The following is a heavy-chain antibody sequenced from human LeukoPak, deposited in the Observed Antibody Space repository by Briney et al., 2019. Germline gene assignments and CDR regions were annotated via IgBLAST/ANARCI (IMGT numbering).Heavy chain of an antibody. CDR2: ISYDGNNK. CDR1: GFTFSSYA. Sequence: TGGSLRLSCTVSGFTFSSYAIHWVRQAPGKGLEWVAVISYDGNNKYYADSVRGRFTISRDNSKDTLYLQMNSLRAEDTAVYYCARDFSPYTNGWYAGYWGQGTLVTVSS. D-gene: IGHD6-19*01. V-gene: IGHV3-30-3*01. CDR3: ARDFSPYTNGWYAGY. J-gene: IGHJ4*02.